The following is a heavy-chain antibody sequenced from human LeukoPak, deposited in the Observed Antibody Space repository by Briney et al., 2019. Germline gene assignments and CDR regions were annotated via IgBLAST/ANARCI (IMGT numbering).Heavy chain of an antibody. V-gene: IGHV4-59*01. CDR1: SGSISAYY. Sequence: SETLSLTXTVSSGSISAYYWNWIRQPPGKGLEWIGSVYYSGSTNYNPSLKSRVTISVDTSKNRFSLNLSSVTAADTAVYYCARGRSRSYTSSTLDYWGQGTLVTVSS. CDR3: ARGRSRSYTSSTLDY. CDR2: VYYSGST. J-gene: IGHJ4*02. D-gene: IGHD6-6*01.